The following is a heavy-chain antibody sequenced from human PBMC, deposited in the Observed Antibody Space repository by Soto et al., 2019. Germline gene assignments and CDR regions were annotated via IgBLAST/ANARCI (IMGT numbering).Heavy chain of an antibody. CDR1: GFTFSSYA. Sequence: PGGSLRLSCAASGFTFSSYAMTWVRQAPGKGLEWVSAISGSGGNTYYADSVKGRFTISRDNSKNTLYLQMNSLRAEDTAVYYCAKATVLNNYYFYYYMDVWGKGTTVTVSS. CDR2: ISGSGGNT. V-gene: IGHV3-23*01. D-gene: IGHD4-4*01. J-gene: IGHJ6*03. CDR3: AKATVLNNYYFYYYMDV.